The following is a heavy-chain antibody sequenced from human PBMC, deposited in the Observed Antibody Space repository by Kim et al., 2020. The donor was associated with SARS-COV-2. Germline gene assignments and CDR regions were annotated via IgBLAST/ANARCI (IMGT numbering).Heavy chain of an antibody. CDR3: ARGPNYSPFDY. D-gene: IGHD4-4*01. J-gene: IGHJ4*02. Sequence: YIADTVRCRFTISRDNDKNSLYLQMNSLRAEDTDVYYCARGPNYSPFDYWGQGTLVTVSS. V-gene: IGHV3-48*03.